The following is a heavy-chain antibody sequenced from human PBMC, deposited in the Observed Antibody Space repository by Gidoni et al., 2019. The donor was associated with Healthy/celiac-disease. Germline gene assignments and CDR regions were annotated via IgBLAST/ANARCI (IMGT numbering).Heavy chain of an antibody. D-gene: IGHD6-6*01. J-gene: IGHJ6*02. Sequence: QVQLVESGGGVVQPGRSLELSCAASGFTFSRSCMHCVRQAPGKGLEGVAVISYDGSNKYYADSVKGRFTISRDNSKNTLYLQMNSLRAEDTAVYYCAKDTEGRIAARSGLFRGGGMDVWGQGTTVTVSS. V-gene: IGHV3-30*18. CDR1: GFTFSRSC. CDR2: ISYDGSNK. CDR3: AKDTEGRIAARSGLFRGGGMDV.